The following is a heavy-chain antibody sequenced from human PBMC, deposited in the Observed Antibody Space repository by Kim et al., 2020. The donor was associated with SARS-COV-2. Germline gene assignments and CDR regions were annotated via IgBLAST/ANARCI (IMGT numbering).Heavy chain of an antibody. D-gene: IGHD6-6*01. J-gene: IGHJ5*02. V-gene: IGHV3-33*05. Sequence: GGSLRLSCAASGFTFSSYGMHWVRQAPGKGLEWVAVISYDGSNKYYADSVKGRFTISRDNSKNTLYLQMNSLRADDTAVYYCARDKRELYSSCGHTPGVFGSWGEG. CDR3: ARDKRELYSSCGHTPGVFGS. CDR2: ISYDGSNK. CDR1: GFTFSSYG.